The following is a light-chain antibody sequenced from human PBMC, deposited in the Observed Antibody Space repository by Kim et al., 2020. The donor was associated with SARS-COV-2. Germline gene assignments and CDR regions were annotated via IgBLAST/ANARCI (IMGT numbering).Light chain of an antibody. Sequence: LSLSPRERATHSCRASQSVSSYLDWYQQKHGQAPRLLISDASNRATGIPARFSGSGSGTDFTLNSSSLEPEDFAVYYCHQRSNWRTFGQGTKLEI. CDR2: DAS. CDR1: QSVSSY. J-gene: IGKJ2*01. V-gene: IGKV3-11*01. CDR3: HQRSNWRT.